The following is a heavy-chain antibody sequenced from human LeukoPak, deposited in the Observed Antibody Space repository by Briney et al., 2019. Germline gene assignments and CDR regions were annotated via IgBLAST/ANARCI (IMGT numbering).Heavy chain of an antibody. CDR3: AREARSYYYDSSGVDY. V-gene: IGHV1-2*02. J-gene: IGHJ4*02. Sequence: ASVKVSCKASGYTFTGYYMHWVRQAPGQGLEWMGWINPNSGGTNYAQKFQGRVTMTRDTSISTAYMELSRLRSDDTAVYYCAREARSYYYDSSGVDYWGQGTLVTVSS. CDR1: GYTFTGYY. D-gene: IGHD3-22*01. CDR2: INPNSGGT.